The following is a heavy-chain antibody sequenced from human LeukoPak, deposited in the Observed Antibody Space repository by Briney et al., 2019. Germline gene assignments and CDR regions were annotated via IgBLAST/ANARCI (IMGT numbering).Heavy chain of an antibody. J-gene: IGHJ5*02. CDR1: GFTFSSYG. D-gene: IGHD6-19*01. CDR2: IWYDGSNK. CDR3: AKGHSSGWYQGLDP. V-gene: IGHV3-33*06. Sequence: PGGSLTLSCAVSGFTFSSYGMHWDRPAPGKGLELVALIWYDGSNKYYADSVKGRFTSSRDNSKNTLYLQMNSLRAEDTAVYYCAKGHSSGWYQGLDPWGQGTLVTVSS.